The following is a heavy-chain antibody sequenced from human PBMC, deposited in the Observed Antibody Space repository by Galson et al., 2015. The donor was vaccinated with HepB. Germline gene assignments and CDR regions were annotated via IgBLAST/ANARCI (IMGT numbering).Heavy chain of an antibody. J-gene: IGHJ3*02. D-gene: IGHD2-21*02. CDR2: IYPGDSDT. Sequence: QSGAEVKKPGESLKISCKGSGYSFTSYWIGWVRQMPGKGLEWMGIIYPGDSDTRYSPSFQGQVTISADKSISTAYLQWSSLKASDTAMYYCARRVAYCGGDCPRWAFDIWGQGTMVTVSS. V-gene: IGHV5-51*01. CDR3: ARRVAYCGGDCPRWAFDI. CDR1: GYSFTSYW.